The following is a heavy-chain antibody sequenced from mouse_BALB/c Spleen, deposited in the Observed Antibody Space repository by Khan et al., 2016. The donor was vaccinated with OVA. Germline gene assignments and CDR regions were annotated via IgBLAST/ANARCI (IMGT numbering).Heavy chain of an antibody. CDR3: ARWFDGYSSLYAMDY. V-gene: IGHV2-6*02. J-gene: IGHJ4*01. Sequence: VQLQESGPGLVAPSQSLSITCTVSGFSLTTYGVHWVRQPPGKGLEWLVVIWSDGSTNYNSVLNSRLSISKDNSKSQVFLKMNSLQTDDTAMDYCARWFDGYSSLYAMDYWGQGTSVTVSS. D-gene: IGHD2-3*01. CDR2: IWSDGST. CDR1: GFSLTTYG.